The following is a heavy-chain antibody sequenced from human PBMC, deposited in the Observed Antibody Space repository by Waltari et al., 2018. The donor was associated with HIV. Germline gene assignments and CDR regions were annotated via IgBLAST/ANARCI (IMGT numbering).Heavy chain of an antibody. J-gene: IGHJ4*02. CDR2: INHGGDT. Sequence: QVQLQQWGAGLLKPSETLSLTCSVYGGSFTNFYWNWIRQTPDEGLQWIGEINHGGDTNVNPSLKSRVIMSIDTSKYEISLNLTSVSVADTALYFYARRGSSASPLTLWGRGSRVTVSS. CDR1: GGSFTNFY. CDR3: ARRGSSASPLTL. D-gene: IGHD3-10*01. V-gene: IGHV4-34*01.